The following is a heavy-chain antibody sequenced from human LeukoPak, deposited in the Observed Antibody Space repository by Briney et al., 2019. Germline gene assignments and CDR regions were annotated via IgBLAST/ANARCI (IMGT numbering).Heavy chain of an antibody. CDR3: ARDPAGETYGDYGNY. CDR2: IGTAGDT. Sequence: GGSLRLSCAASGFTFSSYDMHWVRQATGKGLEWVSAIGTAGDTYYPGSVKGRFTISRDNAKNSLYLQMNSLRAEDTAVYYCARDPAGETYGDYGNYWGQGTLVTVSS. D-gene: IGHD4-17*01. CDR1: GFTFSSYD. V-gene: IGHV3-13*01. J-gene: IGHJ4*02.